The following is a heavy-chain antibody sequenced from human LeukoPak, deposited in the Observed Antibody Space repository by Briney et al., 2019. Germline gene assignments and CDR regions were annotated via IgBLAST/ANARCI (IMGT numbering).Heavy chain of an antibody. CDR2: IYTSGST. CDR1: GGSISSYY. D-gene: IGHD5-12*01. CDR3: ASERGYSGYGKSSYYYYGMDV. J-gene: IGHJ6*02. Sequence: KPSETLSLTCTVSGGSISSYYWSRIRQPAGKGLEWIGRIYTSGSTNYNPSLKSRVTMSVDTSKNQFSLKLSSVTAADTAVYYCASERGYSGYGKSSYYYYGMDVWGQGTTVTVSS. V-gene: IGHV4-4*07.